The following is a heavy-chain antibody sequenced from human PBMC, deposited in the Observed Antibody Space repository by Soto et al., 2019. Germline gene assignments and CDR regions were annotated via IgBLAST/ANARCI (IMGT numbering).Heavy chain of an antibody. Sequence: QVQLVQSGAEVKKPGASVKVSCKASGYIFTSYGISWVRQAPGQWLEWMGRIGTYNGNTKYAQKFQGRVTMTTDTSASIAYMELRSLRSDDTAVYYCARDTGQLQVSDWDQGTVVTLSS. CDR1: GYIFTSYG. CDR2: IGTYNGNT. D-gene: IGHD2-8*01. CDR3: ARDTGQLQVSD. J-gene: IGHJ1*01. V-gene: IGHV1-18*01.